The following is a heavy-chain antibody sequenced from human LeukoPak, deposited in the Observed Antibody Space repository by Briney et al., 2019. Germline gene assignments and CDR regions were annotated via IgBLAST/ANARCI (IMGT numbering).Heavy chain of an antibody. J-gene: IGHJ4*02. D-gene: IGHD3-22*01. CDR3: ARFRTNDTSGYYGGSFDY. CDR2: IYYSGST. V-gene: IGHV4-39*01. Sequence: PSETLSLTCTVSGGSISSSSYYWGWIRQPPGKGLEWIGSIYYSGSTYYNPSLKSRVTISVDTSKNQFSLKLSSVTAADTAVYYCARFRTNDTSGYYGGSFDYWGQGTLVTVSS. CDR1: GGSISSSSYY.